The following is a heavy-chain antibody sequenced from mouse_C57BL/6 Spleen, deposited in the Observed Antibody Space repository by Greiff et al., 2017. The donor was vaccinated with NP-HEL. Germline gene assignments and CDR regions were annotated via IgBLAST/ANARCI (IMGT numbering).Heavy chain of an antibody. V-gene: IGHV1-52*01. CDR1: GYTFTSHW. Sequence: QVQLQQPGAELVRPGSSVKLSCKASGYTFTSHWMHWVKQRPIQGLEWIGNIDPSDSETHYNQKFKDKATLTVDKSSSTAYMQLSSLTSEDSAVYYCARLILRSYWYFDVWGTGTTVTVSS. J-gene: IGHJ1*03. CDR3: ARLILRSYWYFDV. D-gene: IGHD1-1*01. CDR2: IDPSDSET.